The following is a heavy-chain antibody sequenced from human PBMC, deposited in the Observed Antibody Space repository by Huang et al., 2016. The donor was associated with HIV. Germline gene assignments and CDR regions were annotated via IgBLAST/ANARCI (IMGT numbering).Heavy chain of an antibody. V-gene: IGHV1-69*13. Sequence: SSVKVSCKASGGTFSSYAISWMRQAPGQGLEWMGGIIPIFGTANYAQKFQGRVTITADESTSTAYMELSSLRSEDTAVYYCARARGYYDSSVSYYFDYWGQGTLVTVSS. CDR2: IIPIFGTA. D-gene: IGHD3-22*01. CDR3: ARARGYYDSSVSYYFDY. J-gene: IGHJ4*02. CDR1: GGTFSSYA.